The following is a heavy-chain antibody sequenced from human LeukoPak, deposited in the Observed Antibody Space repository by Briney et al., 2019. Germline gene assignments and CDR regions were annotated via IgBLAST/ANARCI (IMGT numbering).Heavy chain of an antibody. CDR3: VRNSNDYSYFDY. V-gene: IGHV4-31*03. J-gene: IGHJ4*02. CDR1: GGSISSGGYY. Sequence: PSETLSLTCTVSGGSISSGGYYWTWIRQHPGKGLEWIGYIYYSGTTYYNPSLESRVTISVDTSKNQFSPKLSSVTAADTAVYYCVRNSNDYSYFDYWDQGTLVTVSA. CDR2: IYYSGTT. D-gene: IGHD3-22*01.